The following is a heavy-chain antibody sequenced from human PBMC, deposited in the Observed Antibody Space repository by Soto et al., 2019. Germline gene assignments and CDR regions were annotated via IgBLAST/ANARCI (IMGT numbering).Heavy chain of an antibody. Sequence: PGGSLRLSCAASGFTFSSYGMHWVRQAPGKGLEWVAVISYDGSNKYYADSVKGRFTISRDNSKNTLYLQMNSLRAEDTAVYYCAKEFRDSSGYYLQTLDYWGQGTLVTVSS. CDR2: ISYDGSNK. D-gene: IGHD3-22*01. V-gene: IGHV3-30*18. CDR1: GFTFSSYG. J-gene: IGHJ4*02. CDR3: AKEFRDSSGYYLQTLDY.